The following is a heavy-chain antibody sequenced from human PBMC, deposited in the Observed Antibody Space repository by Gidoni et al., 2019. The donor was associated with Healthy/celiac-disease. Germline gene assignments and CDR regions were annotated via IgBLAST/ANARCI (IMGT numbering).Heavy chain of an antibody. J-gene: IGHJ3*02. CDR2: ISGSGGST. CDR3: AKDAGWYGAFDI. CDR1: GFTFRSDA. D-gene: IGHD6-19*01. V-gene: IGHV3-23*01. Sequence: EVQLLESGGGLVQPGGSLRLSCAASGFTFRSDALSWVRQAPGKGLGWSSAISGSGGSTYYADSVKGRFTISRDNSKNTLYLQMNSLRAEDTAVYYCAKDAGWYGAFDIWGQGTMVTVSS.